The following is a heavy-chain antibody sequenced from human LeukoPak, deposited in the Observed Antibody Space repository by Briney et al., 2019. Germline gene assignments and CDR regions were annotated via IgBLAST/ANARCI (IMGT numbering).Heavy chain of an antibody. D-gene: IGHD6-6*01. CDR2: ISGSGGNT. Sequence: AGGSLRLSCAASGFTFSTYAMTWVRQAPGKGLEWVSSISGSGGNTYYADSVKGRFTISRDNSKNTLHLQMNSLRAEDTAVYYCARFSASILSEIEYWGQGTLVTVSS. CDR3: ARFSASILSEIEY. V-gene: IGHV3-23*01. CDR1: GFTFSTYA. J-gene: IGHJ4*02.